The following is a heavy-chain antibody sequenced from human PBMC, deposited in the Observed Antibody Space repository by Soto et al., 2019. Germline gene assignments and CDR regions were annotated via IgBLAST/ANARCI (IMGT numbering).Heavy chain of an antibody. V-gene: IGHV3-11*01. D-gene: IGHD6-19*01. CDR2: ISSSGSTI. J-gene: IGHJ2*01. CDR3: ARDPWKAVAGIFDWYFDL. Sequence: QVQLVESGGGLVKPGGSLRLSCAASGFTFSDYYMSWIRQAPGKGLEWVSYISSSGSTIYHADSVKGRFTISRDNAKNSLYLQMNSLRAEDTAVYYCARDPWKAVAGIFDWYFDLWGRGTLVTVSS. CDR1: GFTFSDYY.